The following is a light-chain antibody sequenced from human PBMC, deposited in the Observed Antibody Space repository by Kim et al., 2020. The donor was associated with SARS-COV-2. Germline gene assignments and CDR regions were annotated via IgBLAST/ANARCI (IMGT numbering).Light chain of an antibody. Sequence: DIVLTQSPGTLSLSPGERATLSCRASQSVSSSYLAWYQQKPGQAPRLLIYGASSRATGIPDRFSGSGSETDFTLTISRLEPEDFAVYSCQQYGSSRTFGQGTKVDIK. CDR3: QQYGSSRT. CDR2: GAS. V-gene: IGKV3-20*01. J-gene: IGKJ1*01. CDR1: QSVSSSY.